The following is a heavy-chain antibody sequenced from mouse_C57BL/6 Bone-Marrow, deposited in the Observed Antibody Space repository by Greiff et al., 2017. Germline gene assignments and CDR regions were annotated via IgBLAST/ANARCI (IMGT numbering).Heavy chain of an antibody. V-gene: IGHV1-76*01. J-gene: IGHJ2*01. CDR2: IYPGSGNT. CDR3: ARSGYYGSYYFDY. Sequence: QVQLKESGAELVRPGASVKLSCKASGYTFTDYYINWVKQRPGQGLEWIARIYPGSGNTYYNEKFKGKATLTAEKSSSTAYMQLSSLTSEDSAVYFCARSGYYGSYYFDYWGQGTTLTVSS. CDR1: GYTFTDYY. D-gene: IGHD1-1*01.